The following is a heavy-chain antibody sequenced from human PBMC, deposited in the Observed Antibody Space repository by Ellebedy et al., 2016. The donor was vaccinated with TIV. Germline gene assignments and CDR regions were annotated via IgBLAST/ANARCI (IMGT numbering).Heavy chain of an antibody. CDR2: ISWNSGCI. CDR1: GFTFXDHA. CDR3: ARALYGSGNNYNEWEE. D-gene: IGHD3-10*01. J-gene: IGHJ4*02. V-gene: IGHV3-9*01. Sequence: PGGSLRLSCAASGFTFXDHAXXWVRPAPGQGLELVSGISWNSGCIGYAESVKGRFTISLDNAKKSMYLQMNSLRDEDTALYYCARALYGSGNNYNEWEEWGQGTVVTVSS.